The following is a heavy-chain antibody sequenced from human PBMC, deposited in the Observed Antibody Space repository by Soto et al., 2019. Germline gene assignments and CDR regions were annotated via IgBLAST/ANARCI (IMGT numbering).Heavy chain of an antibody. Sequence: SGPTLVNPTQTLTLTCTFSGFSLSTSGMCVSWIRQPPGKALEWLALIDWDDDKRYSPSLKSRLTITKDTSKNQVVLTMTNMDPVDTAAYYCAHALLPHYYFDYWGQGTLVTVSS. CDR3: AHALLPHYYFDY. CDR1: GFSLSTSGMC. D-gene: IGHD2-15*01. CDR2: IDWDDDK. J-gene: IGHJ4*02. V-gene: IGHV2-5*08.